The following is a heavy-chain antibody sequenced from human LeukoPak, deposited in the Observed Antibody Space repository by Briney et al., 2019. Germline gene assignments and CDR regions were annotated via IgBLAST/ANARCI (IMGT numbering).Heavy chain of an antibody. CDR1: GYTFTSYY. CDR3: ARDRWDYYDSSGPFDY. Sequence: GASVKVSCKASGYTFTSYYMHWVRQAPGQGLEWMGRINPNSGGTNYAQKFQGRVTMTRDTSISTAYMELSRLRSDDTAVYYCARDRWDYYDSSGPFDYWGQGTLVTVSS. J-gene: IGHJ4*02. V-gene: IGHV1-2*06. D-gene: IGHD3-22*01. CDR2: INPNSGGT.